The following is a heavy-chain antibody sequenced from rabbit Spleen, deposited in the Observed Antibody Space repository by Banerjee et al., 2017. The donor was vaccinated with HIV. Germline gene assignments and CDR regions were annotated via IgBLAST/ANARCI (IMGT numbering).Heavy chain of an antibody. CDR1: GFDFSNYNF. Sequence: LMEYGGDLVQPGASLTLTCTASGFDFSNYNFMCWVRQAPGKGLEWIACIDTGSRDFTYYASWAKGRFTISKTSSTTVTLEMTSLTAADTATYFCARKLTASSVYTFKLWGPGTLVTVS. CDR2: IDTGSRDFT. J-gene: IGHJ4*01. D-gene: IGHD8-1*01. V-gene: IGHV1S40*01. CDR3: ARKLTASSVYTFKL.